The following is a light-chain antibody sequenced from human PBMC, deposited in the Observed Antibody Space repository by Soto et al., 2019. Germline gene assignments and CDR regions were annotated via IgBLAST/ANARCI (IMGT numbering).Light chain of an antibody. CDR2: DAS. CDR1: QSISSW. CDR3: QQYNSYFT. Sequence: DIQMTQSPSTLSASVGDRVTITCRASQSISSWLAWYQQKPGKAPKLLIYDASSLASGVPSRFSGSGSGAEFTRTITSLQPDAFATYFLQQYNSYFTCGSGNKIDIK. V-gene: IGKV1-5*01. J-gene: IGKJ3*01.